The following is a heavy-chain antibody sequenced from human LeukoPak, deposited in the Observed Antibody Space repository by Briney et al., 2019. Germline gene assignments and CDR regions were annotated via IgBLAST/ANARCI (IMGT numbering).Heavy chain of an antibody. CDR3: ARASGYDGFFDY. Sequence: SETLSLTCTVSGASISYYYWNWIRQPAGKGLEWIGRIYSGSTNYNPSLKSRVTMSVDTSKNQFSLKLSSVTAADTAVYYCARASGYDGFFDYWGQGTLVTVSS. CDR1: GASISYYY. J-gene: IGHJ4*02. D-gene: IGHD5-12*01. CDR2: IYSGST. V-gene: IGHV4-4*07.